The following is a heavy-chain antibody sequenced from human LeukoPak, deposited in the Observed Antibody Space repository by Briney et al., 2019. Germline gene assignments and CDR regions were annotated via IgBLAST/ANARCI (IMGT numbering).Heavy chain of an antibody. Sequence: PGGSLRLSCAASGFTFSSYGMHWVRQAPGKGLEWVAFIRYDGSNKYYADSVKGRFTISRDNSKNTLYLQMNSLRAEDTAVYYCAKAQGIGYYGSGSPRLVYYFDYWGQGTLVTVSS. V-gene: IGHV3-30*02. CDR1: GFTFSSYG. CDR2: IRYDGSNK. CDR3: AKAQGIGYYGSGSPRLVYYFDY. J-gene: IGHJ4*02. D-gene: IGHD3-10*01.